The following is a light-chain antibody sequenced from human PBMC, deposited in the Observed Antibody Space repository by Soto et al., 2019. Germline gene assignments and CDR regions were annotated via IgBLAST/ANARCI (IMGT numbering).Light chain of an antibody. CDR2: SNN. Sequence: QSGLTQPPSVSGAPGQRVTISCTGSNSNIGAGYDVHWYLQLPGTAPKLLVYSNNNRPSGVPDRFSGSKSGTSAYLAITGLQAEDEADYYCQSYDSRLSAYVFGTGTKLTVL. CDR3: QSYDSRLSAYV. CDR1: NSNIGAGYD. V-gene: IGLV1-40*01. J-gene: IGLJ1*01.